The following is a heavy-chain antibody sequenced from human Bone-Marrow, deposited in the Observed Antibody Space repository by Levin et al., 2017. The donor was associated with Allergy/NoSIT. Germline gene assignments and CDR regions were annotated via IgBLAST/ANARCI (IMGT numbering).Heavy chain of an antibody. CDR1: GFTFSTYW. V-gene: IGHV3-7*01. Sequence: GGSLRLSCGASGFTFSTYWMSWVRQAPGKGLEWVANIKPDESDKYYVDSVKGRFTISRDNAKNSLYLQMNSLRVDDTAVYYCARRGILVGASGWGYGMNDWGQGTTVTVSS. J-gene: IGHJ6*02. CDR2: IKPDESDK. D-gene: IGHD1-26*01. CDR3: ARRGILVGASGWGYGMND.